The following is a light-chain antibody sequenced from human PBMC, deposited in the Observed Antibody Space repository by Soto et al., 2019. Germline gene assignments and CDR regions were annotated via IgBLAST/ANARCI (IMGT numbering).Light chain of an antibody. CDR1: QTVTNTD. CDR2: GAS. J-gene: IGKJ4*01. V-gene: IGKV3-20*01. CDR3: QQYGTLPPT. Sequence: EIVLTQSPGTLSLSPGERATLSCRASQTVTNTDLAWYQQKSGQAPNFLIYGASNRATGIPDRFSGSGSGKDFTLTISRLEPEDFAVYYGQQYGTLPPTFGGGTKVEI.